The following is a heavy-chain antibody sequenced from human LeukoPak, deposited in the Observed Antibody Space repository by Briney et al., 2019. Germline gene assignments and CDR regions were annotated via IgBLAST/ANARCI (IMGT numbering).Heavy chain of an antibody. D-gene: IGHD3-10*01. CDR3: AKDVVYYYGSGSYFDY. V-gene: IGHV3-7*03. CDR2: IKQDGSEK. Sequence: GGSLRLSCAASGFTFSSYWMSWVRQAPGKGLEWVANIKQDGSEKYYVDSVKGRFTISRDNAKNSLYLQMNSLRAEDTAVYYCAKDVVYYYGSGSYFDYWGQGTLVTVSS. CDR1: GFTFSSYW. J-gene: IGHJ4*02.